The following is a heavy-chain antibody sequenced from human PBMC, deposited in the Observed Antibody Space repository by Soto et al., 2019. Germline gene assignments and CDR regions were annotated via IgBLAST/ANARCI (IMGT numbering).Heavy chain of an antibody. CDR2: MNPNSGNT. Sequence: ASVKVSCKASGYTFTSYDINWVRQATGQGLEWMGWMNPNSGNTGYAQKFQGRVTITRDTSASTAYMELSSLRSEDTAVYYCARGFPLWFDPWGQGTLVTVSS. CDR1: GYTFTSYD. J-gene: IGHJ5*02. CDR3: ARGFPLWFDP. V-gene: IGHV1-8*01.